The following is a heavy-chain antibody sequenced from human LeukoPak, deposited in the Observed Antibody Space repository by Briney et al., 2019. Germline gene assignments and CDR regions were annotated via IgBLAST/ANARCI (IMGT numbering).Heavy chain of an antibody. Sequence: PGGALRLSCAASGISFSSYAMHWVRQAPGKGLEYVSAISSNGGSTYYVNSVKGRFTTSRDNSKNTLYLQMGSLRGEDVAVYYCAREGRSVSYNYWGQGTLVTVSS. J-gene: IGHJ4*02. CDR2: ISSNGGST. D-gene: IGHD1-26*01. V-gene: IGHV3-64*01. CDR1: GISFSSYA. CDR3: AREGRSVSYNY.